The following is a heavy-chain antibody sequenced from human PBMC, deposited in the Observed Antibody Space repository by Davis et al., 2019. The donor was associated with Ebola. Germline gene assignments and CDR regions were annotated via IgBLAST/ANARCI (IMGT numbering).Heavy chain of an antibody. D-gene: IGHD2/OR15-2a*01. Sequence: AASVKVSCKASEYTFTSYYLHWVQQAPGQGLEWMAITMPSGGITSYAQQFQGRVTMTRDTSTSTVYMELSSLTSEDTAVYYCARGSPIEISVFDPWGQGTLVTVSS. V-gene: IGHV1-46*01. CDR3: ARGSPIEISVFDP. CDR2: TMPSGGIT. J-gene: IGHJ5*02. CDR1: EYTFTSYY.